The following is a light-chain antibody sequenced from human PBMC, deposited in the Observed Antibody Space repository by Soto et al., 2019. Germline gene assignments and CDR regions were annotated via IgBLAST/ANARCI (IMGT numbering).Light chain of an antibody. Sequence: EILVTQSPAIQSSSPRERATLSCMASQRISGYLGWYQQKPGQAPRLLIYDASNRATGIPVRFSGSGSGTDYTLTITNLEPEDFAIYYCQQRSNWPWTFGQGTKVDIK. CDR1: QRISGY. J-gene: IGKJ1*01. CDR2: DAS. V-gene: IGKV3-11*01. CDR3: QQRSNWPWT.